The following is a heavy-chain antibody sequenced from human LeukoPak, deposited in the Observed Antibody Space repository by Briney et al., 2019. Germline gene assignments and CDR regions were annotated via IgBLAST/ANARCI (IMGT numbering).Heavy chain of an antibody. CDR3: AGSPIAVAGPFDY. J-gene: IGHJ4*02. CDR1: GGSISSSSYY. Sequence: PSETLSLTCTVSGGSISSSSYYWGWIRQPPGKGLEWIGSIYYSGSTYYNPSLKSRVTISVDTSKNQFSLKLSPVTAADTAVYYCAGSPIAVAGPFDYWGQGTLVTVSS. V-gene: IGHV4-39*01. D-gene: IGHD6-19*01. CDR2: IYYSGST.